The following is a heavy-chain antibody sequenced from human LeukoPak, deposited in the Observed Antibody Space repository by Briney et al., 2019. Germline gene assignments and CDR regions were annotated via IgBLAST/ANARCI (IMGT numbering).Heavy chain of an antibody. CDR2: IYYSGST. J-gene: IGHJ4*02. CDR1: GGSISSGGYY. Sequence: SQTLSLTCTVSGGSISSGGYYWSWIRQHPGKGLEWIGYIYYSGSTYYNPSLKSRVTISVDTSKNQFSLKLSSVTAADTAVYYCARGRVVRGIDYWGQGTLVTVSS. CDR3: ARGRVVRGIDY. D-gene: IGHD3-10*01. V-gene: IGHV4-31*03.